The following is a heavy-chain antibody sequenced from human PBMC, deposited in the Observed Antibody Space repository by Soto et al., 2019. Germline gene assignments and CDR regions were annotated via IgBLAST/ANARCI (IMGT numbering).Heavy chain of an antibody. D-gene: IGHD1-26*01. CDR1: GGTFSSYP. CDR3: ARVGHITNCGMAV. Sequence: QVQLVQSGAEVKKPGSSVKVSCEASGGTFSSYPINWVRQAPGQGLEWMGGIIPFFGTSNYAQKFQGRVTITADDSTSTAYMELRSLRSEDTAVYYCARVGHITNCGMAVWGQGTMVTVSS. CDR2: IIPFFGTS. V-gene: IGHV1-69*01. J-gene: IGHJ6*02.